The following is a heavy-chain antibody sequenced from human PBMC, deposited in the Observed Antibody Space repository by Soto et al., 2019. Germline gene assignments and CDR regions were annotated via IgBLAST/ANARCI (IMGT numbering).Heavy chain of an antibody. CDR3: ARGRPIYYYDSSGYYYFDY. CDR1: CGSFSGYY. J-gene: IGHJ4*02. D-gene: IGHD3-22*01. Sequence: QVQLQQWGAGLLKPSETLSLTCAVYCGSFSGYYWSWIRQPPGKGLEWIGEINHSGSTNYNPSLKSRVTISVDTSNNQFSLKLSSVTAADTAVYYCARGRPIYYYDSSGYYYFDYWGQGTLVTVSS. V-gene: IGHV4-34*01. CDR2: INHSGST.